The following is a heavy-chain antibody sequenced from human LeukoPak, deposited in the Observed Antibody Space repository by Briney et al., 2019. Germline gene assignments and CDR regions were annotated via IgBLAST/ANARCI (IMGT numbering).Heavy chain of an antibody. CDR1: GFTFDEYA. V-gene: IGHV3-9*03. Sequence: GGSLRLSCAASGFTFDEYAMHWVRQAPGKGLEWVSGISWNSGKIDYADSVKGRFTISRDNAKNSLYLQMNSLRTEDMALYYCAKAYGAYEGWYFDLWGRGTLVTVSS. CDR3: AKAYGAYEGWYFDL. CDR2: ISWNSGKI. D-gene: IGHD4-17*01. J-gene: IGHJ2*01.